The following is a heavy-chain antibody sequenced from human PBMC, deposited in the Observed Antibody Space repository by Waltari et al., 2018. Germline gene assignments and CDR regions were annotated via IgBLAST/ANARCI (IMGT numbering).Heavy chain of an antibody. CDR2: ISDGSDSS. CDR1: GLNFSSYS. J-gene: IGHJ4*02. V-gene: IGHV3-21*01. CDR3: ARDFYCSDGRCTDY. Sequence: EVQLVESGGGLVKPGGSLSLSCVVSGLNFSSYSMNWVRQAPGKGLDWVAYISDGSDSSYYADSVKGRFTISRDNAKNSLYLHMNRLRTDDTAVYYCARDFYCSDGRCTDYWGQGTLVTVSS. D-gene: IGHD2-15*01.